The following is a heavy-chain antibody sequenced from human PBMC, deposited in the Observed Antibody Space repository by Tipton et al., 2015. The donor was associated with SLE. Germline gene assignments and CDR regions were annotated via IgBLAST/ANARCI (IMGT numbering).Heavy chain of an antibody. V-gene: IGHV1-18*01. D-gene: IGHD5-12*01. CDR2: ISAYNGNT. CDR1: GYTFTSYG. Sequence: QVQLVQSGAEVKKPGESLKISCKGSGYTFTSYGISWVRQAPGQGLEWMGWISAYNGNTNYAQKLQGRVTMTTDTSTSTAYMELRSLRSDDTAVYYCAMRVASLYYYGMDVWGQGTTVTVSS. CDR3: AMRVASLYYYGMDV. J-gene: IGHJ6*02.